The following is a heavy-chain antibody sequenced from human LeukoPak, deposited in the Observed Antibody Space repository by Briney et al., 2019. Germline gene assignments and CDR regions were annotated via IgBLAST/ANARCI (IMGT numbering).Heavy chain of an antibody. J-gene: IGHJ4*02. V-gene: IGHV5-51*01. D-gene: IGHD3-22*01. CDR1: GYSFTSHW. CDR3: ARQLDSSGSDY. Sequence: GESLKTYWKGFGYSFTSHWIGLVRQMPGKGVGPRGIIYPGDSDTRYSPSFQGQVNISADKTISTAYLQWSSLKASDTAMYYCARQLDSSGSDYWGQGTLVTVSS. CDR2: IYPGDSDT.